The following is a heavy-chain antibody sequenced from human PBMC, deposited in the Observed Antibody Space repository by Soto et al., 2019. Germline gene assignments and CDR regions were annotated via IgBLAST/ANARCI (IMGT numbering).Heavy chain of an antibody. V-gene: IGHV3-30*18. CDR3: AKSQERGGNDLMVDH. CDR2: ISDDGSTK. CDR1: GFTFSSYG. Sequence: QVQLVESGGGMVQPGRSLRLSCAASGFTFSSYGMHWVRQAPGKRLEWVAIISDDGSTKHYVDSVKGRFTVSRDNSKNTLYVQLNSLRPEDTAVYYCAKSQERGGNDLMVDHWGRGTLVTVSS. D-gene: IGHD2-15*01. J-gene: IGHJ4*02.